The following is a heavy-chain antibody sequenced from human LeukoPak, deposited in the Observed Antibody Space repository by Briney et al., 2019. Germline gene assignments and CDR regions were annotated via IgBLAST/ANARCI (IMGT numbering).Heavy chain of an antibody. D-gene: IGHD5-18*01. CDR1: GFTFSGYE. Sequence: GGSLRLSCTVSGFTFSGYEMNWVRQAPGKGLEWVSYISSSGSTIFYADSVKGRFTNSRDNAKNSLYLQMNSLRAEDTAVYYCARRGIQLWPHDDYWGQGTLVTVSS. CDR2: ISSSGSTI. J-gene: IGHJ4*02. V-gene: IGHV3-48*03. CDR3: ARRGIQLWPHDDY.